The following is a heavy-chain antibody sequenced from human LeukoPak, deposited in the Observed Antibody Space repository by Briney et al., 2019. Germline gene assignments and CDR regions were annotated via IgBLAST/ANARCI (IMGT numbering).Heavy chain of an antibody. CDR3: AKGSSTSPLDY. D-gene: IGHD2-2*01. Sequence: PGRSLRLSCAASGFTFSSYGMHWVRQAPGKGLEWVAVISYDGTNKYYADSVKGRFTISRDNSKNTLYLQMNSLRAEDTAVYYCAKGSSTSPLDYWGQGTLVTVSS. J-gene: IGHJ4*02. V-gene: IGHV3-30*18. CDR1: GFTFSSYG. CDR2: ISYDGTNK.